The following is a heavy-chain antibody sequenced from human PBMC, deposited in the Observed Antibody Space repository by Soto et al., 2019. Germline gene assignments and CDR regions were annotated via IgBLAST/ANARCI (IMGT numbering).Heavy chain of an antibody. CDR2: IYYSGSA. V-gene: IGHV4-31*03. Sequence: SETLSLTCIGSGGSISSGDYYWSWIRQHPGKGLEWIGYIYYSGSAYYNPSLKSRVTMSVDTSKNQFSLKLSSVTAADTAIYFFARDVSSHWHYVDSWGQGTRVT. CDR1: GGSISSGDYY. D-gene: IGHD6-13*01. CDR3: ARDVSSHWHYVDS. J-gene: IGHJ4*02.